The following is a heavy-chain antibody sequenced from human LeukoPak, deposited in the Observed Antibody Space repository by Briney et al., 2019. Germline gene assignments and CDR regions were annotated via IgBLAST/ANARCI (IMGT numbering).Heavy chain of an antibody. V-gene: IGHV1-2*02. D-gene: IGHD3-22*01. J-gene: IGHJ3*02. Sequence: SVKVSCKASGYTFTGYYMHWVRQAPGQGLEWMGWINPNSGGTNYAQKFQGRVTMTRDTSISTAYMELSRLRSDDTAVYYCATPWGYYDSSGAAFDIWGQGTMVTVSS. CDR1: GYTFTGYY. CDR2: INPNSGGT. CDR3: ATPWGYYDSSGAAFDI.